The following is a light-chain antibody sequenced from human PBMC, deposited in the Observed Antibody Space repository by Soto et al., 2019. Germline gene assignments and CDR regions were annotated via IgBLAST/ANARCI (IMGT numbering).Light chain of an antibody. V-gene: IGLV2-14*01. Sequence: QSALTQPASVSGSPGQSITISCTATSSDIGSHNFVSWHQQHPGKAPKFIIYGVSNRPSGVSNRFSGSKSGNTASLTISGLQADDEADYYCSSYTRTYIWVFGGGTKVTVI. J-gene: IGLJ3*02. CDR3: SSYTRTYIWV. CDR1: SSDIGSHNF. CDR2: GVS.